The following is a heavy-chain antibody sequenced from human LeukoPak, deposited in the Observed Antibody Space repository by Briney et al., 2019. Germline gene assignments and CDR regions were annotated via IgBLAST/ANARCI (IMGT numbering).Heavy chain of an antibody. Sequence: ASVKVSCKASGYTFTGYYMHWVRQAPGQGLEWMGWINPNSGGTNYAQKFQGRVTMTRDTSISTAYMELSSLRSEDTAVYYCARDKGGGDETFDIWGQGTMVTVSS. V-gene: IGHV1-2*02. CDR1: GYTFTGYY. D-gene: IGHD2-21*02. J-gene: IGHJ3*02. CDR3: ARDKGGGDETFDI. CDR2: INPNSGGT.